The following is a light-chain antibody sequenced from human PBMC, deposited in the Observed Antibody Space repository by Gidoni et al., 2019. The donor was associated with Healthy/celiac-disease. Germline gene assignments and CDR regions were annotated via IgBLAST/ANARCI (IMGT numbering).Light chain of an antibody. Sequence: DIQMTESPSSLAASVGDRVTITCLASQSISSYLNWYQQKPGKAPKLLIYAASSWQSGVPSRFSGSGSGTEFTLTISSLQPEDFATYYCQQSYSTPPWTFGQGTKVEIK. J-gene: IGKJ1*01. CDR3: QQSYSTPPWT. V-gene: IGKV1-39*01. CDR1: QSISSY. CDR2: AAS.